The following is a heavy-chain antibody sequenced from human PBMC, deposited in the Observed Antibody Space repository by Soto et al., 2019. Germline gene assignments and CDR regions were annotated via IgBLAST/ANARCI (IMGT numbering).Heavy chain of an antibody. CDR3: ARGRIEMAGSSAYYGMDV. CDR2: IIPVFGII. CDR1: GGNPSNCG. Sequence: SVLVSCKDAGGNPSNCGISWVGQAPVQGLEWMGGIIPVFGIISYAQNFQGRVTVTADESTSTAYMELSSLRVEDTAVYFCARGRIEMAGSSAYYGMDVGGQGTQVTVSS. D-gene: IGHD3-22*01. J-gene: IGHJ6*02. V-gene: IGHV1-69*13.